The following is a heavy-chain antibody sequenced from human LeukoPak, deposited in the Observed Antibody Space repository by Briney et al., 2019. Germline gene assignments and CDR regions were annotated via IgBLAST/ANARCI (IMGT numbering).Heavy chain of an antibody. CDR3: ARQWVIAYSGSYFDY. CDR1: GGSIRSSSYY. D-gene: IGHD1-26*01. CDR2: IYYSGST. Sequence: PSETLSLTCTVSGGSIRSSSYYWGWIRQPPGKGLEWIGSIYYSGSTYYNPSLKSRVTISVDTSKNQFSLKLSSVTAADTAVYYCARQWVIAYSGSYFDYWGQGTLVTVSS. J-gene: IGHJ4*02. V-gene: IGHV4-39*01.